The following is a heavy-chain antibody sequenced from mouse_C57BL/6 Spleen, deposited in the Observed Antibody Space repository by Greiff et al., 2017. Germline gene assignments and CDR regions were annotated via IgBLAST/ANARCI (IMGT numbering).Heavy chain of an antibody. V-gene: IGHV5-4*01. J-gene: IGHJ2*01. Sequence: EVKLQESGGGLVKPGGSLKLSCAASGFTFSSYAMSWVRQTPEKRLEWVATISDGGSYTYYPDNVKGRFTISRDNAKNNLYLQMSHLKSEDTAMYYCARDQSNYRYYFDYWGQGTTLTVSS. CDR2: ISDGGSYT. CDR1: GFTFSSYA. D-gene: IGHD2-5*01. CDR3: ARDQSNYRYYFDY.